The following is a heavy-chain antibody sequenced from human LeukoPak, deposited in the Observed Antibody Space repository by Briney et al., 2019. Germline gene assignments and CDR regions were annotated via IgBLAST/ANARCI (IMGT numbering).Heavy chain of an antibody. J-gene: IGHJ5*02. CDR1: GGSFSGYY. D-gene: IGHD2-15*01. Sequence: SETLSLTCAVYGGSFSGYYWSWIRQPPGKGLEWIGEINQSGSTNYNPSLKSRVTISVDTSKNQFSLKLSFVTAADTAVYYCASSQPLGYCSGGSCYSRRRFDPWGQGTLVTVSS. V-gene: IGHV4-34*01. CDR3: ASSQPLGYCSGGSCYSRRRFDP. CDR2: INQSGST.